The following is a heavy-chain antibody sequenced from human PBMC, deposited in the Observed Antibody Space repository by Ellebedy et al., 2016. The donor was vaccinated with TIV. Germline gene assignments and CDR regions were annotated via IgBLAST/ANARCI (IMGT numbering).Heavy chain of an antibody. D-gene: IGHD3-10*01. J-gene: IGHJ2*01. CDR2: SGAAGDT. V-gene: IGHV3-13*01. CDR1: GFSLTGSD. Sequence: GESLKISCAASGFSLTGSDLHWVRRPAGKGLEWVSASGAAGDTYYPDSVRGRFTISRESDKNSFYLQMNSLTAGDTAVYYCARGGPGGDNWFFGLWGRGTRVTVSS. CDR3: ARGGPGGDNWFFGL.